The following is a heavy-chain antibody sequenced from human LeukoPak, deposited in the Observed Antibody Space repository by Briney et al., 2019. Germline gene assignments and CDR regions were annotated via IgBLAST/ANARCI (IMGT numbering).Heavy chain of an antibody. CDR2: MYSGGTT. Sequence: SETLSLTCTVSDGSINGYYWSWIRQPPGKGLDWIGYMYSGGTTNYSPSLKSRVTISEDMSKNQFSLKLTSVTAADTAVYYCARHPPPGNNGYEGFIDNWGQGTLVIVSS. D-gene: IGHD5-12*01. CDR1: DGSINGYY. V-gene: IGHV4-59*01. CDR3: ARHPPPGNNGYEGFIDN. J-gene: IGHJ4*02.